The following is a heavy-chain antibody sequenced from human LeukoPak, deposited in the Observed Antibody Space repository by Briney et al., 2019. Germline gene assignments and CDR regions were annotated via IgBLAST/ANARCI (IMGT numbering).Heavy chain of an antibody. J-gene: IGHJ5*02. CDR2: IYTSGST. V-gene: IGHV4-61*02. D-gene: IGHD1-14*01. CDR1: GGSISSGSYY. CDR3: ARNRNLGYSWFDP. Sequence: SQTLSLTCTVSGGSISSGSYYWSWIRQPAGKGLEWIGRIYTSGSTNYNPSLKSRVTISVDTSKNQFSLKLSSVTAADTAVYYCARNRNLGYSWFDPWGQGTLVTVSS.